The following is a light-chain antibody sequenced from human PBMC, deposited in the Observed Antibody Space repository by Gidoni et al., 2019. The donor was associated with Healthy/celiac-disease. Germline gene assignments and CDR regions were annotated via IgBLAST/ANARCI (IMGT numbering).Light chain of an antibody. V-gene: IGKV4-1*01. Sequence: DIVMTQSPDSLAVSLGERATINCKSSQSVLYCSNNKNYLAWYQQKPGQPPKLLIYWASTRESGVPDRFSGSGSGTDFTLTISSLQAEDVAVYYCQQYYSIPVTFGQGTKLEIK. CDR2: WAS. CDR3: QQYYSIPVT. CDR1: QSVLYCSNNKNY. J-gene: IGKJ2*01.